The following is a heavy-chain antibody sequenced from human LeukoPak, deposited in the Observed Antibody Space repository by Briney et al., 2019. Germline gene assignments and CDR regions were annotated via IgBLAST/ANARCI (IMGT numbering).Heavy chain of an antibody. D-gene: IGHD1-26*01. Sequence: GGSLRLSCAASGFTVSSNYMSWVRQAPGKGLEWVSVIYSGGSTYYADSVKGRFTISRDNSKNTLYLQMNSLRAEDTAVYYCARGSGSYLHGAFDIWGQGTMVTVSS. CDR1: GFTVSSNY. J-gene: IGHJ3*02. V-gene: IGHV3-66*01. CDR3: ARGSGSYLHGAFDI. CDR2: IYSGGST.